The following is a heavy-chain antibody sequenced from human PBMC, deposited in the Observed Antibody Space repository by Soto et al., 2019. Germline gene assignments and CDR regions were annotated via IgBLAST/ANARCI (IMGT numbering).Heavy chain of an antibody. CDR3: ARVVSSDYTFTSYF. CDR2: IIPIFGTA. CDR1: GGTFSSYA. V-gene: IGHV1-69*13. Sequence: GASVKLSCKASGGTFSSYAISWVRQAPGQGLEWMGGIIPIFGTAKYAQKFQGRVTITADESTSTAYMELSSLRSEDTAVYYCARVVSSDYTFTSYFWGQVSRVSFS. J-gene: IGHJ4*02. D-gene: IGHD3-3*01.